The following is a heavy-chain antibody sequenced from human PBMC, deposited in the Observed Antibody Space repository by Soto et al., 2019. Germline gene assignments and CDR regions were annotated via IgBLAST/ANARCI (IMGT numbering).Heavy chain of an antibody. CDR2: IYYSGST. CDR3: ARHAPSNGWHLYY. D-gene: IGHD6-19*01. V-gene: IGHV4-59*08. J-gene: IGHJ4*02. Sequence: PSETLSLTCTVSGGSISSYYWSWIRQPPGKGLEWIGYIYYSGSTNYNPSLKSRVTISVDTSKNQFSLKLSSVTAADTAVYYCARHAPSNGWHLYYWGQGTLVTVSS. CDR1: GGSISSYY.